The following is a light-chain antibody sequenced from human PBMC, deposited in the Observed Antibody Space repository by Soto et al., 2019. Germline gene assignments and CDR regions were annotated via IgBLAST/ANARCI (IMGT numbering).Light chain of an antibody. J-gene: IGLJ1*01. Sequence: QSALTQPASVSGSPGQSITISCTGTSSDVGGYNYVSWHQLHPGKAPKLMVYEVSNRPSGVSNRFSGSKSGNTASLTISGRQAEDEADYYCSSYTSSSTYVFGTGTQLTVL. CDR3: SSYTSSSTYV. CDR2: EVS. CDR1: SSDVGGYNY. V-gene: IGLV2-14*01.